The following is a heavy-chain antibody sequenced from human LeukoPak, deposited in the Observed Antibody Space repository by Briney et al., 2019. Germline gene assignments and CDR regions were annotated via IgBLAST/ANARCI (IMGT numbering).Heavy chain of an antibody. CDR3: GRDPKLGIRGYTYGYIDY. J-gene: IGHJ4*02. D-gene: IGHD5-18*01. CDR1: GYTFTSYA. CDR2: INTNTGNP. Sequence: ASVKVSCKTSGYTFTSYAISWVRQAPGQGLEWTGWINTNTGNPTYAQGFTGRYVFSLDTSVSTAYLQISGLKADDTAVYYCGRDPKLGIRGYTYGYIDYWGQGTLVTVSS. V-gene: IGHV7-4-1*02.